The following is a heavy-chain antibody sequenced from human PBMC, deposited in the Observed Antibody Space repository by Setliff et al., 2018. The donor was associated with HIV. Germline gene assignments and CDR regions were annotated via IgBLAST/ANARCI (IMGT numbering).Heavy chain of an antibody. V-gene: IGHV4-4*02. D-gene: IGHD6-13*01. CDR2: IYHSGST. J-gene: IGHJ3*02. Sequence: PSETLSLTCAVSGGSISSSNWWSWVRQPPGKGLEWIGEIYHSGSTNYNPSLKSRVTISVDKSKNQFSLRLSSVTAADTAVYYCARGEQQLVRNAFDIWGQGTMVTVSS. CDR3: ARGEQQLVRNAFDI. CDR1: GGSISSSNW.